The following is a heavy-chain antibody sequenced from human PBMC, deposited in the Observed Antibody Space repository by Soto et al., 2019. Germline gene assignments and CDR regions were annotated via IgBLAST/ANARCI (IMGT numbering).Heavy chain of an antibody. CDR1: GGSIGSYH. CDR2: VYYTGTT. Sequence: QVLLQESGPGQVKPSETLSLTCTVSGGSIGSYHWSWVRQPPGKGLEWIASVYYTGTTNYNPSLGSRVTISIDAPGNRFSMEITSVTAADTAIYYCARDTVLTAMFDFWGQGTLVTVSS. V-gene: IGHV4-59*01. J-gene: IGHJ4*02. CDR3: ARDTVLTAMFDF. D-gene: IGHD4-17*01.